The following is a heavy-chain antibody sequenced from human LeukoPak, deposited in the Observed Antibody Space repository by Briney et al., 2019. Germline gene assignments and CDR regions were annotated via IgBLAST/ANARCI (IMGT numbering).Heavy chain of an antibody. CDR3: ANRRGTSGWSEGYFDY. CDR2: IYWDDDK. CDR1: GFSLSTSGVG. D-gene: IGHD6-19*01. V-gene: IGHV2-5*02. Sequence: SGPTLVKPTQTLTLTCTFSGFSLSTSGVGVGWIRQPPGKAPEWLALIYWDDDKRYSPSLKGRLTITKDTSKNQVVLTMTNVDPLDTATYYCANRRGTSGWSEGYFDYWGQGTLVTVSS. J-gene: IGHJ4*02.